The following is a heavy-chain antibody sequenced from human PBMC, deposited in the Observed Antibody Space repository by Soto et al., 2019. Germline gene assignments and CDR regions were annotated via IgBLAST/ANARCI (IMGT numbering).Heavy chain of an antibody. D-gene: IGHD3-22*01. CDR1: GFTFTTSA. CDR3: ARIQAGYDSIGYFSAFDI. Sequence: PGGSLRLSCADSGFTFTTSAMSWVRQAPGKGLEWVSVISRRVDTTYYADSVKGRFTISRDNSKNTLYLQMNSLRAGDRAVYYCARIQAGYDSIGYFSAFDIWGQWTIVTFSS. CDR2: ISRRVDTT. J-gene: IGHJ3*02. V-gene: IGHV3-23*01.